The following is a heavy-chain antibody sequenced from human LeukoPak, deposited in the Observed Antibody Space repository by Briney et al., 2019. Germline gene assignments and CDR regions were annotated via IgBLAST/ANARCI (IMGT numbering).Heavy chain of an antibody. V-gene: IGHV3-23*01. CDR3: TKRVKYGGTWDHFAD. D-gene: IGHD1-26*01. J-gene: IGHJ4*02. Sequence: GGSLRLSCAASGFTFDNYRMSCVRQAPGKGLEWVSTVNADGGNTYYADSVKGRFTTPRDNSKSTLILQMNSLRVEDTALYYCTKRVKYGGTWDHFADWGQGTLVTVSS. CDR2: VNADGGNT. CDR1: GFTFDNYR.